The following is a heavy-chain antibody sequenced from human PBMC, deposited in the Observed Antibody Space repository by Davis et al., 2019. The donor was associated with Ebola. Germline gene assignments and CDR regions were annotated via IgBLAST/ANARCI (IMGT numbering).Heavy chain of an antibody. CDR1: GFTFSSYS. V-gene: IGHV3-30*18. J-gene: IGHJ4*02. Sequence: LGGSLRLSCAASGFTFSSYSMNWVRQAPGKGLEWVAVISYDGSNKYYADSVKGRFTISRDNSKNTLYLQMNSLRAEDTAVYYCAKAGIVEMATITGYWGQGTLVTVSS. CDR3: AKAGIVEMATITGY. CDR2: ISYDGSNK. D-gene: IGHD5-24*01.